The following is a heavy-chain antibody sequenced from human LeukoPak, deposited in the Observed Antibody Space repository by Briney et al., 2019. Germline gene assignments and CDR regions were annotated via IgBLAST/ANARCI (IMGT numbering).Heavy chain of an antibody. D-gene: IGHD3-16*01. CDR2: ISSSSSTI. CDR1: GFTFSSYS. V-gene: IGHV3-48*01. CDR3: ARPDRGGSYSHFDY. Sequence: GGSLRLSCAASGFTFSSYSMNWVRQAPGKGLEWVSYISSSSSTIYYADAAKGRFTISRDNAKNSVYLQMNCLRVEDTAVYYCARPDRGGSYSHFDYWGQGTLVTVSS. J-gene: IGHJ4*02.